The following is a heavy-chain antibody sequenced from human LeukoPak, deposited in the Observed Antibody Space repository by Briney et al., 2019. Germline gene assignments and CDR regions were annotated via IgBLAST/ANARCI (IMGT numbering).Heavy chain of an antibody. V-gene: IGHV1-8*01. CDR2: MNPNSGNT. CDR1: GYTFTSYD. D-gene: IGHD2-21*02. CDR3: ARGPHIVVVTAKRWFDP. Sequence: ASVKVSCKASGYTFTSYDINWVRQATEQGLEWMGWMNPNSGNTGYAQKFQGRVTMTRNTSISTAYMELSSLRSEDTAVYYCARGPHIVVVTAKRWFDPWGQGTLVTVSS. J-gene: IGHJ5*02.